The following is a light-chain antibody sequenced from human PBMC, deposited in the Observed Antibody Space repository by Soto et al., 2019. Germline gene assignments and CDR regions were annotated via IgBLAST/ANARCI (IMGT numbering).Light chain of an antibody. CDR1: QRISNSY. V-gene: IGKV3-20*01. CDR3: QQHETLIT. J-gene: IGKJ5*01. CDR2: AAS. Sequence: EIVLTQSPGTLSLSPGERATLSCRASQRISNSYLAWYQQKPGQAPRLLLYAASSRATGIPDRVSGSGSGTDFTLTISRLEPEDFAVYYCQQHETLITFGQGTRLEIK.